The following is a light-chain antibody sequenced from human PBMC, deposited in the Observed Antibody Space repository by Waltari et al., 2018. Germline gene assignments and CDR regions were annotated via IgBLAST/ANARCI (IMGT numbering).Light chain of an antibody. CDR3: QQRFIWPLT. Sequence: ETVLTKSPATLPLSPGERATLSCRASQSVGSYFAWYHQKPGQAPRLLIYDTSNRATGVPARVSGSWSATDFSLTISSLEPEDFAVYYCQQRFIWPLTFGQGTRLEIK. J-gene: IGKJ5*01. V-gene: IGKV3-11*01. CDR1: QSVGSY. CDR2: DTS.